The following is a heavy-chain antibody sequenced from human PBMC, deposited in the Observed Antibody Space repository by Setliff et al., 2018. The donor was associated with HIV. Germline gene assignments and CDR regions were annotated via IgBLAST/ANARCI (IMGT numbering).Heavy chain of an antibody. J-gene: IGHJ5*01. CDR2: VYASGET. CDR1: GDSISSYS. V-gene: IGHV4-4*09. D-gene: IGHD2-2*01. CDR3: ARRVLQDSTITSSNWFDS. Sequence: PSETLSLTCTVSGDSISSYSWNWIRQPPGRGLEWIGYVYASGETNYNPSPKSRVTMSTDTSRNQFFLNLNYATAADTAVYFCARRVLQDSTITSSNWFDSWGQGTLVTVSS.